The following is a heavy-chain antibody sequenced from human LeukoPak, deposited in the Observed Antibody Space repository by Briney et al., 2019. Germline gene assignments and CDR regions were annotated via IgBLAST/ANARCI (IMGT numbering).Heavy chain of an antibody. Sequence: PGESLKISCKGSGYSFTSYWIGWVRQMPGKGLEWMGIIYPGDSDTRYSPSFQGQVTISADKSISTAYLQWSSLKASDTAMYYCARLVYDFWSGIHNWFDPWGQGTLVTVSS. CDR1: GYSFTSYW. D-gene: IGHD3-3*01. J-gene: IGHJ5*02. V-gene: IGHV5-51*01. CDR2: IYPGDSDT. CDR3: ARLVYDFWSGIHNWFDP.